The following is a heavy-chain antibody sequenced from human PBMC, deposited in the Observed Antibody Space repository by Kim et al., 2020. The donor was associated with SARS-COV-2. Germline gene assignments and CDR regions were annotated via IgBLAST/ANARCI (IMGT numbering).Heavy chain of an antibody. J-gene: IGHJ3*02. CDR3: IREGGWGTPGPFDI. CDR1: GFTLSGHH. CDR2: IRNTAHSDTA. Sequence: GGSLRLSCGGSGFTLSGHHMDWVRQVPGKGLEWVGRIRNTAHSDTAQYAASVQGRFTISRDDSKNSLYLEMHSLKAEDTAVYWCIREGGWGTPGPFDIWGQGTMVTVSS. D-gene: IGHD3-16*01. V-gene: IGHV3-72*01.